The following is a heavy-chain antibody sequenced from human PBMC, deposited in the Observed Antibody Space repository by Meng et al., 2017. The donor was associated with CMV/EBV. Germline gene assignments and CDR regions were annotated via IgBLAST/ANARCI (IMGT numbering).Heavy chain of an antibody. Sequence: GGSLRLSCVVSGLTVSSTYMSWVRQAPGKGLEWVSVIYSGGTSYHADSVKGRFTISRDNSKNTVFLQMNSLRAEDMAVYYCATGLGEDGDYTGDFWGQGTLVTVSS. V-gene: IGHV3-53*01. CDR1: GLTVSSTY. J-gene: IGHJ4*02. D-gene: IGHD4-17*01. CDR2: IYSGGTS. CDR3: ATGLGEDGDYTGDF.